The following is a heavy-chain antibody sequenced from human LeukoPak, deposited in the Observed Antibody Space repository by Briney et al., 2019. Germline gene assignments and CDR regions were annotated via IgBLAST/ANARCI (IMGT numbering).Heavy chain of an antibody. CDR1: GFTFSSYS. V-gene: IGHV3-48*01. Sequence: GGSLRLSCAASGFTFSSYSMNWVRQAPGKGLEWVSYISSSSSTIYYADSVKGRFTISRDNAKNSLYLQMNSLRAEDTAVYYCARGYDFWSGYYTEATYFDYWGQGTLVTVSS. D-gene: IGHD3-3*01. J-gene: IGHJ4*02. CDR2: ISSSSSTI. CDR3: ARGYDFWSGYYTEATYFDY.